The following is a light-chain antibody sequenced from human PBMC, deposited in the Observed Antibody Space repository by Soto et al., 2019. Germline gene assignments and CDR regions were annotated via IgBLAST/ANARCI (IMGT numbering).Light chain of an antibody. CDR3: QSYDGSLSGVV. Sequence: QSVLTQPPSVSGAPGQRVTISCTGSSSNIGTHYDVHWYQQLPGTAPKLLIYGSSNRPSGVPDRFSGSKSGTSASLAITGLQAEDEADYYCQSYDGSLSGVVFGGGTQLTVL. V-gene: IGLV1-40*01. CDR2: GSS. CDR1: SSNIGTHYD. J-gene: IGLJ2*01.